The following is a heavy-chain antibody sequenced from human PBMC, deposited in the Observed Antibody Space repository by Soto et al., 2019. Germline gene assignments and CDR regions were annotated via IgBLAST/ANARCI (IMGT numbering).Heavy chain of an antibody. CDR3: ASERWSVAGYSYGYGRR. Sequence: GGSLRLSCAASGFTFSSYSMNWVRQAPGKGLEWVSSISSSSSYIYYADSVKGRFTISRDNAKNSLYLQMNSLRAEDTAVYYCASERWSVAGYSYGYGRRWGQGTLVTVSS. J-gene: IGHJ4*02. CDR1: GFTFSSYS. D-gene: IGHD5-18*01. V-gene: IGHV3-21*01. CDR2: ISSSSSYI.